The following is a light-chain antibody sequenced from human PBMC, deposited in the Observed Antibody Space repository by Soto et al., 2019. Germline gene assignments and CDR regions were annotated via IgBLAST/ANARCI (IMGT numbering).Light chain of an antibody. CDR1: SSDFGNYNL. CDR3: CSYAGTTSLV. Sequence: QSALTQPASVSGSPGQSITISCTGTSSDFGNYNLVSWYQHHPCKAPNLLIYEGTKRPSGASNRFSGSKSANTASLTISGLQAEDEADYYCCSYAGTTSLVFGGGTKLTVL. V-gene: IGLV2-23*01. CDR2: EGT. J-gene: IGLJ2*01.